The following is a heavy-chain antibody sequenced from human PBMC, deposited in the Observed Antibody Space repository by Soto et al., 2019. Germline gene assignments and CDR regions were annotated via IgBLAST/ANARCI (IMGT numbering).Heavy chain of an antibody. CDR2: IYYSGST. J-gene: IGHJ4*02. D-gene: IGHD3-10*01. CDR3: ARGVTMVRGVIHTPYFDY. CDR1: GGSISSGGYY. Sequence: QVQLQESGPGLVKPSQTLSLTCTVSGGSISSGGYYWSWIRQHPGKGLEWIGYIYYSGSTYYNPSLKSRVTISRDTSKNQFSLKLSSVTAADTAVYYCARGVTMVRGVIHTPYFDYWGQGTLVTVSS. V-gene: IGHV4-31*03.